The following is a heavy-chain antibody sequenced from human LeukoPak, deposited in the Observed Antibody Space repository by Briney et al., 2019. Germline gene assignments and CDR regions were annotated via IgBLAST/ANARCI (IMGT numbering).Heavy chain of an antibody. V-gene: IGHV4-39*01. CDR2: ISYSGNT. J-gene: IGHJ5*02. D-gene: IGHD1-26*01. Sequence: SETLSLTCTVSGDSISSSNYYWGWIRHPPGKGLEWIGSISYSGNTYYNPSLKSRVTISVDTSKNQFSLKLNSVTAADTAVYYCARPTPSGSYLNWFDPWGQGTLVTVSS. CDR3: ARPTPSGSYLNWFDP. CDR1: GDSISSSNYY.